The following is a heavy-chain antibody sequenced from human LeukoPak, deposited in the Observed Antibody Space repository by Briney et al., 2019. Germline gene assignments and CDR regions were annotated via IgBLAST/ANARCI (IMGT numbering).Heavy chain of an antibody. CDR1: GGSISSSNW. CDR3: ASYYDSSGYYY. Sequence: ASETLSLTCTVSGGSISSSNWWSWVRQPPGKGLEWIGEIYHSGSTNYNPSLKSRVTISVDKSKNQFSLKLSSVTAADTAVYYCASYYDSSGYYYWGQGTLVTVSS. J-gene: IGHJ4*02. D-gene: IGHD3-22*01. CDR2: IYHSGST. V-gene: IGHV4-4*02.